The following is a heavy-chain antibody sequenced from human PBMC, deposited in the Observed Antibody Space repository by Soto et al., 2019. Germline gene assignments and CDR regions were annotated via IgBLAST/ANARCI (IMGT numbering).Heavy chain of an antibody. J-gene: IGHJ4*02. CDR3: ARGGVVPAANGNVDY. CDR2: INPSGGST. D-gene: IGHD2-2*01. V-gene: IGHV1-46*01. CDR1: GYTFTSYY. Sequence: QVQLVQSGAEVKKPGASVKVSCKASGYTFTSYYMHWVRQAPGQGLEWMGIINPSGGSTSYAQKCQGRVTMTRDTATSTVYMELSSLRSEDTAVYYCARGGVVPAANGNVDYWGQGTLVTVSS.